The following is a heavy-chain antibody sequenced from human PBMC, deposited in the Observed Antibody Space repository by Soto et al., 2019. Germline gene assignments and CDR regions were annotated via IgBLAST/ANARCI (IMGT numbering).Heavy chain of an antibody. V-gene: IGHV4-30-4*01. D-gene: IGHD3-9*01. J-gene: IGHJ5*02. Sequence: SETLSLTCTFSGSSISSADYFWSWIRQPPGQGLEWIGYIYYSGNIFYNPSLESRVTISVDTSKNQFSLKLTSVTAADTAVYYCARQRTVYFARPGDWLDPWGQGTLVTVSS. CDR2: IYYSGNI. CDR1: GSSISSADYF. CDR3: ARQRTVYFARPGDWLDP.